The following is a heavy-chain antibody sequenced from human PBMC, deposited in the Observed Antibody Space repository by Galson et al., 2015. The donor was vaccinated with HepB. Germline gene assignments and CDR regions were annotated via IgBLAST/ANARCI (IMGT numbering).Heavy chain of an antibody. Sequence: AEVKKPGESLRISCKGVGYSFTNYWIGWVRQMPGKGLEWMGIFSPGDSDSRYSPSSQGRVTISADRSTNTAFLQLSRLRASDTAIYYCARRRWFCSGGSCPEGYYFDYWGQGTLLTVSS. CDR2: FSPGDSDS. CDR3: ARRRWFCSGGSCPEGYYFDY. J-gene: IGHJ4*02. D-gene: IGHD2-15*01. CDR1: GYSFTNYW. V-gene: IGHV5-51*01.